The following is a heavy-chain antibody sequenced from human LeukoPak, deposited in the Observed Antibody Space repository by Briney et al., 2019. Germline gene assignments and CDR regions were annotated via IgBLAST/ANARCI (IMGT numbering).Heavy chain of an antibody. CDR1: GFTFSSYA. Sequence: GGSLRLSCAASGFTFSSYAMHWVRQAPGKGLEYVSAISSNGGSTYYANSVKGRFTISRDNAKNSLYLQMNSLRAEDTAVYYCARDIDYFAFDYWGQGTLVTVSS. V-gene: IGHV3-64*01. D-gene: IGHD2/OR15-2a*01. J-gene: IGHJ4*02. CDR2: ISSNGGST. CDR3: ARDIDYFAFDY.